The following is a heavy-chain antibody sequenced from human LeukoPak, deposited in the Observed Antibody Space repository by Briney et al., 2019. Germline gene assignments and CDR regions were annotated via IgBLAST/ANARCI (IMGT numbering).Heavy chain of an antibody. D-gene: IGHD7-27*01. CDR2: IYYSGST. V-gene: IGHV4-59*08. CDR1: GGSISSYY. J-gene: IGHJ4*02. CDR3: ARHLGIRIDY. Sequence: SETLSLTCTVSGGSISSYYWSWIRQPPGKGLEWIGYIYYSGSTNYNPSLKSRVTISVDTSKNQFSLKLSSVTAADTAVYYCARHLGIRIDYWGQGTLVTVSS.